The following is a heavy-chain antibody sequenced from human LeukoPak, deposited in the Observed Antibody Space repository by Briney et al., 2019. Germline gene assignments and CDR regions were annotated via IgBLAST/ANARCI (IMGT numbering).Heavy chain of an antibody. CDR1: GFTFSSYE. J-gene: IGHJ6*02. CDR3: ARDETFRYCSSTSCQNLGYYYGMDV. Sequence: PGGSLRLSCAASGFTFSSYEMNWVRQAPGKGLEWVSYISSSGSTIYYADSVKGRFTISRDNAKNSLYLQMNSLRAEDTAVYYCARDETFRYCSSTSCQNLGYYYGMDVWGQGTTVTVPS. CDR2: ISSSGSTI. D-gene: IGHD2-2*01. V-gene: IGHV3-48*03.